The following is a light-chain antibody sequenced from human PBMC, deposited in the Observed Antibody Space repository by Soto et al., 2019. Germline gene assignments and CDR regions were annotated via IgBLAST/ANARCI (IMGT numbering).Light chain of an antibody. Sequence: DIQMTQSPSTLSASVGDSVTIACRASQSISSWLAWYQQKPGIAPKLLISDASSLESGVPSRFSGSGSGTEFTLTISSLQPDDFATYYCQHYETYPAFGQGTQVDIK. CDR2: DAS. J-gene: IGKJ1*01. CDR3: QHYETYPA. CDR1: QSISSW. V-gene: IGKV1-5*01.